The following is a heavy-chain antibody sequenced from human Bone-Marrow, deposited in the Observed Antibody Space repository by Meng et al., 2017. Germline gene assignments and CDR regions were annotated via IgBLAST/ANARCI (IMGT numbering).Heavy chain of an antibody. Sequence: QVQLQESGPGLVKPSQTPSLTCTVLGCSIRSCTYYWGWIRQLPGKGLECIAYIHYSGSTYYSPSLKSRVTISVDTSKNQLSLKLSSMTAADTAVYYCARYVFDSSSLYSNWFDPWGQGTLATVSS. V-gene: IGHV4-31*03. D-gene: IGHD3-22*01. CDR2: IHYSGST. CDR1: GCSIRSCTYY. CDR3: ARYVFDSSSLYSNWFDP. J-gene: IGHJ5*02.